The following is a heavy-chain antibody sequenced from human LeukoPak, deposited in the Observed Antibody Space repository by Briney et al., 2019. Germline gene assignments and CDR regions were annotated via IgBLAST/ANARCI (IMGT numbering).Heavy chain of an antibody. Sequence: PPGTLSLTCAVYGGSITGYDWSWVRQAPGRGLEWVGEIHYTGATSYNPSLKSRAAISTDTSTNHSSLRLSSVPAADTAVYYCAGGNILTGDCFDFWGQGALVTVSS. J-gene: IGHJ4*02. CDR3: AGGNILTGDCFDF. D-gene: IGHD3-9*01. V-gene: IGHV4-34*01. CDR2: IHYTGAT. CDR1: GGSITGYD.